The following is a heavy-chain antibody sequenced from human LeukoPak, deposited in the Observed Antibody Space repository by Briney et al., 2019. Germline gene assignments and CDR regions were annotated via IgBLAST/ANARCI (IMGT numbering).Heavy chain of an antibody. V-gene: IGHV3-49*04. D-gene: IGHD6-19*01. CDR3: TRDLGAVAGIDY. CDR2: IRSKAYGGTT. CDR1: GFIFGDYT. Sequence: GESLKISCKASGFIFGDYTMTWVRQAPGKGLEWIGFIRSKAYGGTTEYAASVKGRFTISRDDSKSIAYLQMNSLKTEDTAVYYCTRDLGAVAGIDYWGQGTLVTVSS. J-gene: IGHJ4*02.